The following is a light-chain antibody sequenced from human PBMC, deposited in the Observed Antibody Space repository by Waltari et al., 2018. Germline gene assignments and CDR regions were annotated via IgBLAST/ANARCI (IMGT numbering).Light chain of an antibody. CDR3: SSYTSSTLVV. Sequence: QSALTQPASGSGSPGQSLTLSCTGTTTYVGSCNSVSWYQQHPGKTPKLVIYEASNRPSGVTNRFSGTKPGHAASLPIAELHADDEDNYYCSSYTSSTLVVLGVVTNLTVL. J-gene: IGLJ2*01. V-gene: IGLV2-14*03. CDR2: EAS. CDR1: TTYVGSCNS.